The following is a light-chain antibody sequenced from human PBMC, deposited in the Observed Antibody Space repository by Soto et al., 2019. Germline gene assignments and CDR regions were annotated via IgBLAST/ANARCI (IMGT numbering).Light chain of an antibody. Sequence: DIQMTQSPSTLSASVGDRVTITCRASQSISYWLAWYQQKPGKAPKLLIYKASSLESGVPSRFSGSGSGTEFTLTISSLQPDDFATYYCQQYDTYWTFDQGTKVEI. J-gene: IGKJ1*01. V-gene: IGKV1-5*03. CDR1: QSISYW. CDR3: QQYDTYWT. CDR2: KAS.